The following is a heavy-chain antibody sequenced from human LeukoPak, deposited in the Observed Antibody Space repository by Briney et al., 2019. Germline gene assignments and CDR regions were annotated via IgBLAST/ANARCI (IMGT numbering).Heavy chain of an antibody. CDR1: GFTFSSYG. V-gene: IGHV3-48*01. Sequence: GGSLRLSCAASGFTFSSYGMNWVRQAPGNGLEWVSYINRDSSNIYYADSVKGRFTISRDNAKNSLYLQMNSLRAEDTAVYYCARVSGLEMATLRYWGQGTLVTVSS. J-gene: IGHJ4*02. CDR2: INRDSSNI. D-gene: IGHD5-24*01. CDR3: ARVSGLEMATLRY.